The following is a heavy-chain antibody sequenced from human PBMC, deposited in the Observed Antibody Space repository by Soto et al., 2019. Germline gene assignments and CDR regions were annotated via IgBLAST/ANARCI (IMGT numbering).Heavy chain of an antibody. V-gene: IGHV1-69*02. J-gene: IGHJ3*02. CDR1: GGSLRTNT. CDR2: IIPMFEIA. CDR3: AFASWSAEVFDI. Sequence: QVQLVQSGVEVKKPGSSVKVSCKASGGSLRTNTMFWVRQAPGQGLEWMGRIIPMFEIANYAQKFQGRVTFKAKKPRGPVYMKLIGLTSDATAIYFCAFASWSAEVFDIGAQGPLVTVSS. D-gene: IGHD6-13*01.